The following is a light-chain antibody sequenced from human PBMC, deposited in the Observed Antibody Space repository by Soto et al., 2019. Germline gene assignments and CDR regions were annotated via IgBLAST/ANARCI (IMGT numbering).Light chain of an antibody. Sequence: AIQMTQSPSSLSASVGDRVTITCRASQGIRNDLGWYQQKPGKAPKLLIYAASSLQSGVPSRFSGSGSGTDFTLTIISLQPEDCATYYCLQDYNYLPTFGQGTKLEIK. CDR2: AAS. J-gene: IGKJ2*01. CDR3: LQDYNYLPT. V-gene: IGKV1-6*01. CDR1: QGIRND.